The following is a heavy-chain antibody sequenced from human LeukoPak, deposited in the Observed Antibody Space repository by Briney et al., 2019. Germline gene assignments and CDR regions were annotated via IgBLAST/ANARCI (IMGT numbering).Heavy chain of an antibody. D-gene: IGHD6-13*01. J-gene: IGHJ3*02. CDR2: IYYSGST. V-gene: IGHV4-59*01. Sequence: KPSETLPLTCTVSGGSISSYYWSWLRQPPGKGLEWIGYIYYSGSTNYNPSLKSRVTISVDTSKNQFSLKLSSVTAADTAVYYCARDSSSWYGDAFDIWGQGTMVTVSS. CDR3: ARDSSSWYGDAFDI. CDR1: GGSISSYY.